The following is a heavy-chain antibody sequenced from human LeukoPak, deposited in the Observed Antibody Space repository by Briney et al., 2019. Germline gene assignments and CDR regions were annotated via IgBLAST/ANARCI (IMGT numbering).Heavy chain of an antibody. CDR2: TYYSGST. D-gene: IGHD1-26*01. Sequence: PSETLSLTCTVSGGSISSYYWSWIRQPPGKGLEWIGYTYYSGSTNCNPSLKSRVTISVDTSKNQFSLKLSSVTAADTAVYYCARWSGSYSDYYYYYGMDVWGQGTTVTVSS. V-gene: IGHV4-59*01. CDR3: ARWSGSYSDYYYYYGMDV. CDR1: GGSISSYY. J-gene: IGHJ6*02.